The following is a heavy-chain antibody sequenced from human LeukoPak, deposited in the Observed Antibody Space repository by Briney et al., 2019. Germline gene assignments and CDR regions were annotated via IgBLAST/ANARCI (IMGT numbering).Heavy chain of an antibody. CDR3: ARDTYSGSDY. CDR1: GFTFSSYE. Sequence: GGSLRLSCAASGFTFSSYEMNWVRQAPGKGLEWVSYISSSGSTVYYADSVKGRFTISRDNAKNSLYLQMNSLRAEDTAVYYCARDTYSGSDYRGQGTLVTVSS. D-gene: IGHD3-10*01. J-gene: IGHJ4*02. V-gene: IGHV3-48*03. CDR2: ISSSGSTV.